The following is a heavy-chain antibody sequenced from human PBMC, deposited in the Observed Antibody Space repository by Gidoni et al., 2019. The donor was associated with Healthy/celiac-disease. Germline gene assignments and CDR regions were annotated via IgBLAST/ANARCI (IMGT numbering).Heavy chain of an antibody. D-gene: IGHD2-21*02. CDR2: ISADNGNT. J-gene: IGHJ4*02. CDR3: ARGGRGDWDFDY. CDR1: GYTFNSYG. V-gene: IGHV1-18*01. Sequence: QVQLVQSGAEVKKPGASVKVSCKASGYTFNSYGISWVRQAPGQGLEWMGWISADNGNTNYAQKLPGRVTMTTDTATSTAYMGLRRLRSDDTAVYFCARGGRGDWDFDYWGQGTLVTVSS.